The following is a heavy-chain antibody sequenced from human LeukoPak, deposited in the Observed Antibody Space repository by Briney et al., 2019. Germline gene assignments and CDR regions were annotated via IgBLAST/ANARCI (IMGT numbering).Heavy chain of an antibody. J-gene: IGHJ4*02. Sequence: SETLSLTCTVSGASITSHSWTWLRQPPGKGLEWIGYIYYSGTTNYNPSLKSRVTISRDTSKNQFSLKVTSVTAADTALYYCVRGSGWLDYWGQGTLVTASS. CDR1: GASITSHS. CDR2: IYYSGTT. CDR3: VRGSGWLDY. D-gene: IGHD6-19*01. V-gene: IGHV4-59*03.